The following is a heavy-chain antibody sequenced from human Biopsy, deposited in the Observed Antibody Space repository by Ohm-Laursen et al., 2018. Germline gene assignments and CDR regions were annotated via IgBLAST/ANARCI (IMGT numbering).Heavy chain of an antibody. D-gene: IGHD3-3*01. J-gene: IGHJ3*01. Sequence: SETLSLTCTVSGGSISSSGDYWSWIRQPPRKGLEWIGYISDRGSTNYNPSLRGRVTISVDTSKNQFSLKLTSVTAADTAVFFCARLYRLDDYWNDDPPDAFDVRGQGTMVTVSS. CDR3: ARLYRLDDYWNDDPPDAFDV. V-gene: IGHV4-61*08. CDR1: GGSISSSGDY. CDR2: ISDRGST.